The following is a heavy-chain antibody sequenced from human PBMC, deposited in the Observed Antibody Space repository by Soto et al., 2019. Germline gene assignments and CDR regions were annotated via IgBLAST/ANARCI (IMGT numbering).Heavy chain of an antibody. Sequence: GGSLRLSCAASGFTFSNFVMHWVRQAPGKGLEWVSSISSSSSYIYYADSVKGRFTISRDNAKNSLYLQMNSLRAEDTAVYYCARGTVSAFDLWGRGTLVTVSS. CDR2: ISSSSSYI. J-gene: IGHJ2*01. CDR1: GFTFSNFV. V-gene: IGHV3-21*01. CDR3: ARGTVSAFDL.